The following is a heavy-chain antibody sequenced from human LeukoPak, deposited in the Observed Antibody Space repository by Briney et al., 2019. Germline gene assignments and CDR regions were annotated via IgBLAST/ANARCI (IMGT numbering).Heavy chain of an antibody. D-gene: IGHD1-26*01. CDR1: GYSISSGYY. CDR3: ARRFQVGAISDAFDI. V-gene: IGHV4-38-2*01. Sequence: PSETLSLTCAASGYSISSGYYWGWIRQPPGKGLEWIGSIYHSGSTYYNPSLKSRVTISVDTSKNQFSLKLSSVTAADTAVYYCARRFQVGAISDAFDIWGQGTMVTVSS. J-gene: IGHJ3*02. CDR2: IYHSGST.